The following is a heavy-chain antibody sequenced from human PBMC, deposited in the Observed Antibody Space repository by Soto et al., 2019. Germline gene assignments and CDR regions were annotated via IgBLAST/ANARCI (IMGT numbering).Heavy chain of an antibody. CDR3: ARDLEPIAVAGTTFYYFDY. CDR2: INPSGGST. D-gene: IGHD6-19*01. J-gene: IGHJ4*02. V-gene: IGHV1-46*01. Sequence: GASVKVSFKASGYTFTSDYMHWVRQAPGQGLEWMGIINPSGGSTSYAQKFQGRVTMTRDTSTSTVYMELSSLRSEDAAVYYCARDLEPIAVAGTTFYYFDYWGQGTLVTVSS. CDR1: GYTFTSDY.